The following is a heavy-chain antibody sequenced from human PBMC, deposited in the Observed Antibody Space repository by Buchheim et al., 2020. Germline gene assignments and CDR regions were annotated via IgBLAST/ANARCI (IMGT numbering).Heavy chain of an antibody. D-gene: IGHD2/OR15-2a*01. J-gene: IGHJ4*02. CDR1: GFTFRNYW. Sequence: EVQLVESGGGLVQPGGSLRLSCEVSGFTFRNYWMSWVRQAPGKGLEWVAFIKPDGSDKYYGNSLKGRFTISRDNAKNSLYLQMNSLRVEDTAAYYCARVSEDLDYWGQGAL. CDR2: IKPDGSDK. CDR3: ARVSEDLDY. V-gene: IGHV3-7*01.